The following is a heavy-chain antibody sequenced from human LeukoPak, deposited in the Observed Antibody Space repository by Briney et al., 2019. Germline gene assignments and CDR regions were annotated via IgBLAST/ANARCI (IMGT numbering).Heavy chain of an antibody. Sequence: SETLSLTCAVSGGSIDSSSYYWGRIRQPPGKGLEWIGEINHSGNTNYNPSLKSRVTISIDTSKNQFSLKLSSVTAADTAVYYCARHWDYWGQGTLVTVSS. J-gene: IGHJ4*02. V-gene: IGHV4-39*01. CDR1: GGSIDSSSYY. CDR2: INHSGNT. CDR3: ARHWDY.